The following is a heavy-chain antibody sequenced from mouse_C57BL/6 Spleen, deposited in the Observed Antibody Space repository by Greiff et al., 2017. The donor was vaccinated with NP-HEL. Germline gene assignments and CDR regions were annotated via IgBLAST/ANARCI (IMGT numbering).Heavy chain of an antibody. J-gene: IGHJ4*01. V-gene: IGHV10-3*01. CDR3: VRENLLYAMDY. Sequence: EVMLVESGGGLVQPKGSLKLSCAASGFTFNTYAMHWVRQAPGKGLEWVARIRSKSSNSASYYADSVKDRFTISRDDSQSMLYLQMNNLKTEDTAMYYCVRENLLYAMDYWGQGTSVTVSS. CDR2: IRSKSSNSAS. CDR1: GFTFNTYA.